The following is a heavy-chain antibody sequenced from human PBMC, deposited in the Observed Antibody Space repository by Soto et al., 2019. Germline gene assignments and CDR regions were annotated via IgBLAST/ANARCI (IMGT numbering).Heavy chain of an antibody. CDR3: AKDGFGGASDY. D-gene: IGHD3-3*01. CDR2: ISGSGTNI. CDR1: GFTFSSYA. Sequence: EVQLLESGGGFAQPGGSLRLSCAASGFTFSSYAMHCVRQAPGRGLEWVSTISGSGTNIYYADSVQGRFTISRDNSQNTLFLQMTSLRVDDAATYYCAKDGFGGASDYWGQGTHVTVSS. V-gene: IGHV3-23*01. J-gene: IGHJ4*02.